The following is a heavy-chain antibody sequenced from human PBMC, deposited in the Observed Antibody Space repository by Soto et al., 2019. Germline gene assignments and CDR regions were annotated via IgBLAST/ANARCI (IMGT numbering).Heavy chain of an antibody. D-gene: IGHD6-6*01. Sequence: PSETLSLTCTVSRGSVSSGDYYWSWIRQPPRKGLEWIGYIHYSRRTYYNPSLKSRVTISVDTSRNQFSLKLSSVTAADTAVNYCARGGAARPTPLTPYYYYGIDVWGQGTTVTVSS. V-gene: IGHV4-30-4*02. CDR3: ARGGAARPTPLTPYYYYGIDV. CDR1: RGSVSSGDYY. J-gene: IGHJ6*02. CDR2: IHYSRRT.